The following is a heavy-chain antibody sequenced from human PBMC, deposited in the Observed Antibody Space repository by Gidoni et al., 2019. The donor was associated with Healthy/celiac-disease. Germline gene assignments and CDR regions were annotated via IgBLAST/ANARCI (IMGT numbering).Heavy chain of an antibody. CDR2: IIPIFGTA. CDR1: GGPFSSYA. V-gene: IGHV1-69*06. Sequence: QVQLVQSGAEVTKPGSSVTVSCKASGGPFSSYAMSWVRQAPGQGLEWMGGIIPIFGTANYAQKFQGRVTITADKSTSTAYMELSSLRSEDTAVYYCARAPGLRYPPRYWGQGTLVTVSS. D-gene: IGHD3-9*01. J-gene: IGHJ4*02. CDR3: ARAPGLRYPPRY.